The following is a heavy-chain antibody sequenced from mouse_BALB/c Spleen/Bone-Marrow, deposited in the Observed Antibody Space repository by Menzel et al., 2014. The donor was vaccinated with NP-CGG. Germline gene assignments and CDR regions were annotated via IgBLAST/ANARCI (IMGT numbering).Heavy chain of an antibody. CDR1: GFDFXSYW. V-gene: IGHV4-1*02. Sequence: EVQLQESGGGLVQPGGSLKLSCAASGFDFXSYWMSWVRQAPGKGLEWIGEINPDSSTINYTPSLKDKFIISRVNAKNTLYLQKNKVRSEDTALYYCTRLHYYGYSAYWGQGTLVTVST. D-gene: IGHD1-2*01. CDR2: INPDSSTI. CDR3: TRLHYYGYSAY. J-gene: IGHJ3*01.